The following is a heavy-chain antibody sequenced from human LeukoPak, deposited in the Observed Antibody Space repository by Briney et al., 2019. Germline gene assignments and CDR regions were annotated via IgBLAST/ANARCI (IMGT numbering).Heavy chain of an antibody. Sequence: GGSLRLSCAASGFTFSSYWMSWVRQTPGKGLEWVANIKQDGSEKSYVDSVKGRFSISRDNAKNSVYVQMNSLRAEDTAVYYCARETAASSSNDYWGQGTLVTVSS. CDR2: IKQDGSEK. V-gene: IGHV3-7*01. CDR3: ARETAASSSNDY. CDR1: GFTFSSYW. J-gene: IGHJ4*02. D-gene: IGHD6-6*01.